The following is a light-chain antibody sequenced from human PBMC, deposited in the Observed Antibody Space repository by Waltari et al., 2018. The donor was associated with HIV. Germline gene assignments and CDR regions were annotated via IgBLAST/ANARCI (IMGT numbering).Light chain of an antibody. CDR2: GSN. CDR3: AAWDDSLSGRV. Sequence: QSVLTQPPSASGTPGQRVTISCSGSRSNIGRRYIYWYQQLPGTAPKLLIYGSNQRPSGVPDRFSGSKSGTSASLAISGLRSEDEADYYCAAWDDSLSGRVFGGGTKLTVL. V-gene: IGLV1-47*01. CDR1: RSNIGRRY. J-gene: IGLJ3*02.